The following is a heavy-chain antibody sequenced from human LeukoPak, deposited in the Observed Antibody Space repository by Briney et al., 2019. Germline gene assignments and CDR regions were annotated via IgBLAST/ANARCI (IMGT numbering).Heavy chain of an antibody. Sequence: GAAVKVSCKASGYTFINYGISWVRQAPGQGLEWMGWISAYNGNTNYGQKLQGRVTLTTDTSTTTAYMELRSLRSDDTAVYYCARDWEEQQLVARPDYWGQGTLVTVSS. CDR1: GYTFINYG. V-gene: IGHV1-18*01. CDR3: ARDWEEQQLVARPDY. CDR2: ISAYNGNT. D-gene: IGHD6-13*01. J-gene: IGHJ4*02.